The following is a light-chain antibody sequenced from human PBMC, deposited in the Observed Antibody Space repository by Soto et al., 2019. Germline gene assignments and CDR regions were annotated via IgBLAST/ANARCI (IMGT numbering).Light chain of an antibody. Sequence: EIVVTQSPAPLSVSPGERVTLSCRASQDIRSSLAWYQQKPGQAPRLLIYGASIRATGVPATFSGSGSGTEFTLSISSLQSEHLGVYYCQQDSSWPLTFGGGTKVDSK. CDR2: GAS. CDR1: QDIRSS. CDR3: QQDSSWPLT. J-gene: IGKJ4*01. V-gene: IGKV3-15*01.